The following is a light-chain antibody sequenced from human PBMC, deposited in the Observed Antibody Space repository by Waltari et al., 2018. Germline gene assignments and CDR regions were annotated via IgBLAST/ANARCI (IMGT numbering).Light chain of an antibody. CDR1: QSVNSGY. V-gene: IGKV3-20*01. CDR2: STS. CDR3: QQHVTSPLT. Sequence: IVLTQSPGTLSLSRGERATLSCRASQSVNSGYFAWYQQKPGQAPRLLIYSTSTRATGIPDRFSGSGSGTDFTLTISRLEPEDFAVYYCQQHVTSPLTFGAGTKVEIK. J-gene: IGKJ4*01.